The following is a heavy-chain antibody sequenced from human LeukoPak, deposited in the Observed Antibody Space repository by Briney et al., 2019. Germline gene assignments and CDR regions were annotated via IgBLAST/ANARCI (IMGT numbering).Heavy chain of an antibody. D-gene: IGHD5-12*01. Sequence: PSETLSLTCTVSRGSISSSSYYWGWIRQPPGKGLEWIGSIYYSGSTYYNPSLKSRVTISIDTSKNQLSLKLSSVTAADTAVYYCASYSGYEYNYFDYWGQGTLVTVSS. CDR2: IYYSGST. CDR3: ASYSGYEYNYFDY. V-gene: IGHV4-39*01. CDR1: RGSISSSSYY. J-gene: IGHJ4*02.